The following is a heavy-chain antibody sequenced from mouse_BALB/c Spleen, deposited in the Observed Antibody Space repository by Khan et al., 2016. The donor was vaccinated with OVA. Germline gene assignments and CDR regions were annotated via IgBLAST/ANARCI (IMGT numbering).Heavy chain of an antibody. CDR2: VSTGGGYT. Sequence: EVQLVESGGDLVKPGGSLKLSCAASGFTFSTYGMSWVRQTPDKRLEWVATVSTGGGYTYYPDSVKGRFTISRDNAKNTLYLHMSSLKSEDTARFYCARLAYYYDSEGVAYWGQGTLVTVSA. J-gene: IGHJ3*01. CDR3: ARLAYYYDSEGVAY. D-gene: IGHD1-1*01. CDR1: GFTFSTYG. V-gene: IGHV5-6*01.